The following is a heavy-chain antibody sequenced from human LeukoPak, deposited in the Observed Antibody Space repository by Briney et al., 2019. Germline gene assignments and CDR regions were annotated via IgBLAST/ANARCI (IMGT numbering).Heavy chain of an antibody. CDR1: GGSISSYY. CDR3: ARSLTSRITIFGGVSGNWFDP. V-gene: IGHV4-59*01. CDR2: IYYSGST. Sequence: NPSETLSLTCTVSGGSISSYYWSWIRQPPGKGLEWIGYIYYSGSTNYNPSLKSRVTISVDTSKNQFSLKLSFVTAADTAVYYCARSLTSRITIFGGVSGNWFDPWGQGTLVSVSS. J-gene: IGHJ5*02. D-gene: IGHD3-3*01.